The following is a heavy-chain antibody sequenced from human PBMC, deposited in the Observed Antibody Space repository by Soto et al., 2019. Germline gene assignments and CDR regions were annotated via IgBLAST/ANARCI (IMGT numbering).Heavy chain of an antibody. D-gene: IGHD5-12*01. CDR3: AKDLGVGYSGYDYYYYYGMDV. V-gene: IGHV3-23*01. CDR1: GFTFSSYA. Sequence: GGSLRLSCAASGFTFSSYAMSWVRQAPGKGLEWVSAISGSGGSTYYADSVKGRFTISRDNSKNTLYLQMNSLRAEDTAVYYCAKDLGVGYSGYDYYYYYGMDVWGQGTTVTVSS. J-gene: IGHJ6*02. CDR2: ISGSGGST.